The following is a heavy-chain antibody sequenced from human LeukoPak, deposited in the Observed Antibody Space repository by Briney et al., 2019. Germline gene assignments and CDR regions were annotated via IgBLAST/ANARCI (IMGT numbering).Heavy chain of an antibody. CDR1: GYTLTELS. CDR2: FDPEDGET. V-gene: IGHV1-24*01. Sequence: ASVKVSCKVSGYTLTELSMHWVRQAPGKGLEWMGGFDPEDGETIYAQKFQGRVTMTEDTSTDTAYMELSSLRSEDTAVYYCAKDGGGWEYCSGGSCWHGCDYWGQGTLVTVSS. J-gene: IGHJ4*02. CDR3: AKDGGGWEYCSGGSCWHGCDY. D-gene: IGHD2-15*01.